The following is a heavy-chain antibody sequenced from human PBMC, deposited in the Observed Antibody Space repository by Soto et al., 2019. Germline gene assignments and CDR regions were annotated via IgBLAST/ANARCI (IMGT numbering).Heavy chain of an antibody. J-gene: IGHJ5*02. D-gene: IGHD3-16*02. V-gene: IGHV3-33*01. CDR2: IWYDGSNK. Sequence: GGALRDWWGGSGVTFGSYGMHWVRRAPGKGLEWVAVIWYDGSNKYYADSVKGRFTISRDNSKNTLYLQMNSLRAEDTAVYYCARDPTSLYNWFDPWGQGT. CDR3: ARDPTSLYNWFDP. CDR1: GVTFGSYG.